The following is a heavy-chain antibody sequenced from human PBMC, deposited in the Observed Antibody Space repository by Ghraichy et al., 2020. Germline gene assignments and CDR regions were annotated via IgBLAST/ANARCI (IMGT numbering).Heavy chain of an antibody. Sequence: AWINPNTGGTNYAQKFQGWVTMTTDTSISTAYMELSRLKSDDTAIYYCARGSFGRQQLVRDYYYYMDVWGKGTTVTVSS. J-gene: IGHJ6*03. D-gene: IGHD6-13*01. CDR3: ARGSFGRQQLVRDYYYYMDV. CDR2: INPNTGGT. V-gene: IGHV1-2*04.